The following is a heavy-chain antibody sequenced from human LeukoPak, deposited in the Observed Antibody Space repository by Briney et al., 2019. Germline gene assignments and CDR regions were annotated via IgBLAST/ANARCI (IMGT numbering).Heavy chain of an antibody. CDR1: GFTFSNYW. Sequence: PGGSLRLSCAASGFTFSNYWMTWVRQAPGKGLEWVANIKQDGSEKYYVDSVKGRFTISRDNVTNSLYLQMNSLRAEDTAVYYCARAMHSWGQGTLVTVSS. J-gene: IGHJ4*02. CDR2: IKQDGSEK. CDR3: ARAMHS. V-gene: IGHV3-7*03.